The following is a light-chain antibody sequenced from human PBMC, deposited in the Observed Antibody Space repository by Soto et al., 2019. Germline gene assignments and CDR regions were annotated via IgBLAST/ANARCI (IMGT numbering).Light chain of an antibody. V-gene: IGKV3-11*01. J-gene: IGKJ1*01. Sequence: ETVLTQSPVTLSLSPGERSTLSCRAIQSVSTSLAWYQQKPGQSPRLLXYDASERPPGVPDRFSGSGSETDFTLTISTLENEDFAVYYCRQRSNWPQTFGQGTKWIS. CDR1: QSVSTS. CDR3: RQRSNWPQT. CDR2: DAS.